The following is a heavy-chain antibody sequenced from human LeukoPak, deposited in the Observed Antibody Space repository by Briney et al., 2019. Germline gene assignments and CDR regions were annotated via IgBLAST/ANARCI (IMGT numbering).Heavy chain of an antibody. CDR1: GFTFSSYW. D-gene: IGHD6-13*01. V-gene: IGHV3-7*01. Sequence: GGSLRLSCAASGFTFSSYWMSCVRQAPGKGLEWVANIKQDGSEKYYVDSVKGRFTISRDNAKNSLYLQMNSLRAEDTAVYYCARVPGSSSWYLLYYYYYYMDVWGKGTTVTVSS. J-gene: IGHJ6*03. CDR3: ARVPGSSSWYLLYYYYYYMDV. CDR2: IKQDGSEK.